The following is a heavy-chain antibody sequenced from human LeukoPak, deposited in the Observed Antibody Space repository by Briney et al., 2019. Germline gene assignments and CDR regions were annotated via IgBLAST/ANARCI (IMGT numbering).Heavy chain of an antibody. Sequence: SETLSLTCAVYGGSFSGYYWSWIRQPPGKGLEWSGGINHSGSTNYNPSLKSRVTISVDTSKNQFSLKLSSVTAADTAVYYCARGGRGYCSGGSCYIGNWGQGTLVTVSS. J-gene: IGHJ4*02. CDR1: GGSFSGYY. D-gene: IGHD2-15*01. CDR3: ARGGRGYCSGGSCYIGN. V-gene: IGHV4-34*01. CDR2: INHSGST.